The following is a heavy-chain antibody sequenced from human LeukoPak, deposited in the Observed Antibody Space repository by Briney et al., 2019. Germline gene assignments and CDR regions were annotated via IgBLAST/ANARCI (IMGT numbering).Heavy chain of an antibody. Sequence: SETLSLTCTVSGGLISISTYYWGWIRQPPGKGLEWIGSIYYSGTTHYNPSLKSRVTIAADTSKNQFSLKLISVTAADTAVYYCARGRYLTTSGGAAAGFLDYWGQGSMVTVST. J-gene: IGHJ4*02. CDR3: ARGRYLTTSGGAAAGFLDY. CDR2: IYYSGTT. CDR1: GGLISISTYY. D-gene: IGHD6-13*01. V-gene: IGHV4-39*07.